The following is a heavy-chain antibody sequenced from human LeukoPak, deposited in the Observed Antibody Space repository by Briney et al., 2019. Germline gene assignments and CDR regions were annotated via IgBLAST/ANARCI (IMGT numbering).Heavy chain of an antibody. CDR3: AKFGVVIDY. CDR1: GFTFGDYA. D-gene: IGHD3-3*01. Sequence: GGSLRLSCVASGFTFGDYAMHWVRQVPGEGLEWVSGISWDSGTRVYADSVKGRFTISRDNAKNSLYLQMYSLRAEDTAVYYCAKFGVVIDYWGQGTLVTVSS. CDR2: ISWDSGTR. J-gene: IGHJ4*02. V-gene: IGHV3-9*01.